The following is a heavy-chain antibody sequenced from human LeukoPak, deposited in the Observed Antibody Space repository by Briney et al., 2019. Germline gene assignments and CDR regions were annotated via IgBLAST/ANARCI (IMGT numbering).Heavy chain of an antibody. J-gene: IGHJ4*02. V-gene: IGHV3-15*01. CDR3: ITDRWSGITET. Sequence: GGSLRLSCVASGFTFTNAWMSWVRQAPGKGLEWVGRIKSKTDGGTTDFPAPVKGRFTISRDDSKNTLYLQMNSLKSEDTAVYYCITDRWSGITETWGQGTLVTVSS. D-gene: IGHD1-7*01. CDR2: IKSKTDGGTT. CDR1: GFTFTNAW.